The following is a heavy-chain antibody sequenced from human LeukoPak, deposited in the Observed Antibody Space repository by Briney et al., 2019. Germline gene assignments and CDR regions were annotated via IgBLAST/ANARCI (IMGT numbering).Heavy chain of an antibody. CDR2: ISAYNGNT. CDR1: GYTFTSYG. CDR3: ARNTPFYDSSGYYPPEH. D-gene: IGHD3-22*01. J-gene: IGHJ1*01. V-gene: IGHV1-18*01. Sequence: ASVKVSCKASGYTFTSYGISWVRQAPGQGLEWMGWISAYNGNTNYAQKLQGRVTMTTDTSTSTAYMDLRSLRSDDTAVYYCARNTPFYDSSGYYPPEHWGQGTLVTVSS.